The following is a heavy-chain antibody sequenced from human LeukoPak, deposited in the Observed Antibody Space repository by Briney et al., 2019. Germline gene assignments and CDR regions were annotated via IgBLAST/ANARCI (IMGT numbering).Heavy chain of an antibody. V-gene: IGHV4-59*01. CDR1: GGSISSYY. J-gene: IGHJ3*02. CDR3: AREELGYCSGGNCHDAFDI. Sequence: SETLSLTCTVSGGSISSYYWSWIRQPPGKGLEWIGYIYYSGRTDYNPSLKSRLTISVDTSRNQFSLKLSSVTAADTAVYYCAREELGYCSGGNCHDAFDIWGQGTMVTVSS. CDR2: IYYSGRT. D-gene: IGHD2-15*01.